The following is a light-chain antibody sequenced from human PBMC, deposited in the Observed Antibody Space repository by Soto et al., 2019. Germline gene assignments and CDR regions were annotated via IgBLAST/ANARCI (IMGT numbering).Light chain of an antibody. J-gene: IGKJ4*01. Sequence: EIVLTQSPGTLSLSPGERATLSCRASQSISSSYLAWYQQRPGHAPRLFIYGASRRGTGIPDRFSGSGSGTDFTITISRLQPEDFAVYYCQHCGSSLTFGGATKVEIK. CDR2: GAS. CDR1: QSISSSY. CDR3: QHCGSSLT. V-gene: IGKV3-20*01.